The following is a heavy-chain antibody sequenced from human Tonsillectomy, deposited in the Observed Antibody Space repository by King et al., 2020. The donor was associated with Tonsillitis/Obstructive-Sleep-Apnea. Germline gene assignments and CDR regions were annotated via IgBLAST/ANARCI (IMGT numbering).Heavy chain of an antibody. V-gene: IGHV3-7*04. J-gene: IGHJ3*02. D-gene: IGHD2-2*01. CDR1: GFTFSNYW. CDR3: ARLEGYCNTTRCYDAFDI. CDR2: IKQDGSVK. Sequence: VQLVESGGGLVQPGGSLRLSCAASGFTFSNYWMTWVRQAPGKGLEWVANIKQDGSVKHYVDSAEGRFTISRDNAKNSLHLQMNSLRAEDTAVYYCARLEGYCNTTRCYDAFDIWVQGTKHTVST.